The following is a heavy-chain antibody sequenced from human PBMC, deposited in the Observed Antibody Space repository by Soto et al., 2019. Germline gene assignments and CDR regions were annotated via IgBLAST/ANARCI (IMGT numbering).Heavy chain of an antibody. D-gene: IGHD4-17*01. J-gene: IGHJ3*02. V-gene: IGHV3-23*01. Sequence: PGGSLRLSCAASRFTFSSYAMSWVRQAPGKGLEWASVISGSGTGTYYAGSVKGRFTISRDNSKNTLYLQMNSLRAEDTAVYYCAKADFPTVTTPGDAFDIWGQGTLVTVSS. CDR2: ISGSGTGT. CDR3: AKADFPTVTTPGDAFDI. CDR1: RFTFSSYA.